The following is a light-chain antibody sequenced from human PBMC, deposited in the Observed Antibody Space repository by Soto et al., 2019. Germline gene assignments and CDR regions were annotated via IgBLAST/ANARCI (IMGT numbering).Light chain of an antibody. CDR3: QQYNNWPRT. V-gene: IGKV3-15*01. J-gene: IGKJ1*01. CDR2: GAS. Sequence: EIVMTQSPATLSVSPGERATLSCRASQTISSNIAWYQHKSGQAPRPLIYGASTRATDIPARFSGSGSGTEFTLTITSLQSEDSAVYYCQQYNNWPRTFGQGTKVDIK. CDR1: QTISSN.